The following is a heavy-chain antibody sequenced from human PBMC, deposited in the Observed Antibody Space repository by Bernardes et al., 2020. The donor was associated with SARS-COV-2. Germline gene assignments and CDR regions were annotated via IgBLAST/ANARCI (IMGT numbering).Heavy chain of an antibody. Sequence: GGSLRLSCAASGFTFSSYAMSWFRQTPGKGLEWFSAISGTGTTYYADSVKGRFTAARDNSKNTLYLQMNSLRSEDTAVYYCARVVSGPNVGADAFAVWGRGTTVTVSS. CDR1: GFTFSSYA. J-gene: IGHJ3*01. CDR3: ARVVSGPNVGADAFAV. V-gene: IGHV3-23*01. CDR2: ISGTGTT. D-gene: IGHD6-19*01.